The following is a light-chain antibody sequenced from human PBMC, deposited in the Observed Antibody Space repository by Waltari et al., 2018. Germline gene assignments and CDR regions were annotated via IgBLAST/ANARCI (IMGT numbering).Light chain of an antibody. V-gene: IGLV2-14*03. CDR1: NSDIANYDY. Sequence: QSALTQPAVVTGSPGQSITISCTGSNSDIANYDYVSWYQQHPCKAPQLLIHGVIHRPSGVSDRFSGSKSGNTASLTIAGLQPEDEAVYVCSSYTSSRTSFGEGTRLTVL. J-gene: IGLJ2*01. CDR2: GVI. CDR3: SSYTSSRTS.